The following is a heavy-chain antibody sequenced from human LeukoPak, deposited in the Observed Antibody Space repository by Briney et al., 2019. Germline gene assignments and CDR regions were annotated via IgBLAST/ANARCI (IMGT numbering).Heavy chain of an antibody. CDR3: ARDYGSGGYYGMDV. D-gene: IGHD3-10*01. Sequence: PGRTLRLSCAASGFTFSSYAMHWVRQAPGKGLEWVAVTSYDGSNKYYADSAKGRFTISRDNSKNTLYLQMNSLRAEDTAVYYCARDYGSGGYYGMDVWGQGTTVTVSS. V-gene: IGHV3-30*04. CDR1: GFTFSSYA. CDR2: TSYDGSNK. J-gene: IGHJ6*02.